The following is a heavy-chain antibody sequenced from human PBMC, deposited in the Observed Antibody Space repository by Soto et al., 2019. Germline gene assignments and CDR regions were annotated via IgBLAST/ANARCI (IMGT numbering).Heavy chain of an antibody. V-gene: IGHV5-51*01. CDR1: GYSFTSYW. J-gene: IGHJ6*02. CDR3: ARDISAQGRSWYQENEQHSYYCYGMDV. CDR2: IYPGDSDT. Sequence: GESLQISCKGSGYSFTSYWIGWVRQMPGKGLEWIGIIYPGDSDTRYSPSFQGQVTISADKSISTAYLRWSSLKASDTAMYYCARDISAQGRSWYQENEQHSYYCYGMDVWRQGTKVT. D-gene: IGHD6-13*01.